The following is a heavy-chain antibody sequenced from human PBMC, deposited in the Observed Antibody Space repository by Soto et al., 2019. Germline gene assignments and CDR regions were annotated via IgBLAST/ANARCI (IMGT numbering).Heavy chain of an antibody. CDR3: TKAET. V-gene: IGHV3-7*05. Sequence: VQLVESGGGLVQPGGSLRLSCAASGGTFNWFWMGWVRQSPGKGLEWVANIKEDGSEMYYVASVKGRFIISRDNAKNSLHLQMNSLRSEATAVYYCTKAETWGQGTTVIVSS. CDR2: IKEDGSEM. J-gene: IGHJ4*02. CDR1: GGTFNWFW.